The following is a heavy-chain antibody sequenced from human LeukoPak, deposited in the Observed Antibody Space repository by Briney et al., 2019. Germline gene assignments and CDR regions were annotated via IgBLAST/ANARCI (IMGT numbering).Heavy chain of an antibody. V-gene: IGHV3-23*01. CDR1: GDSISSSSYY. CDR3: ARTRGSWELEQDAFDI. J-gene: IGHJ3*02. Sequence: ETLSLTCPVSGDSISSSSYYWGWIRQPPGKGLEWVSAISGSGGSTYYADSVKGRFTISRDNSKNTLYLQMNSLRAEDTAVYYCARTRGSWELEQDAFDIWGQGTMVTVSS. D-gene: IGHD1/OR15-1a*01. CDR2: ISGSGGST.